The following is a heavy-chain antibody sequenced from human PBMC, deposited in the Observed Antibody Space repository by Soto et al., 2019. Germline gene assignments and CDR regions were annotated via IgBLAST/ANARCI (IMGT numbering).Heavy chain of an antibody. D-gene: IGHD4-17*01. CDR2: LTPSGGET. J-gene: IGHJ4*02. Sequence: EAQLLESGGGLVQPGGSLRLSCEASGFTFSTYAMSWVRQAPGKGLEWVSALTPSGGETFYADSVKGRFTISRDNSKNTLYLQMNSLRAQDTAVYYCAKTPYGDYAGSGGAFFDYWGQGTLVTVSS. V-gene: IGHV3-23*01. CDR3: AKTPYGDYAGSGGAFFDY. CDR1: GFTFSTYA.